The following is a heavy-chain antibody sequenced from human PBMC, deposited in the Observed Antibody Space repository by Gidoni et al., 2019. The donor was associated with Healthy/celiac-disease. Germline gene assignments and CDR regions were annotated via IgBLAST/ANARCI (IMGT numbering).Heavy chain of an antibody. CDR3: ARLEWERPYFDY. J-gene: IGHJ4*02. CDR1: GRSISRSSYY. V-gene: IGHV4-39*01. Sequence: QLQLQESGPGLVKPSETLSLTCTVSGRSISRSSYYWGWIRQPPGKGLEWIGSIYYSGSTYYNPSLKSRVTISVDTSKNQFSLKLSSVTAADTAVYYCARLEWERPYFDYWGQGTLVTVSS. D-gene: IGHD1-26*01. CDR2: IYYSGST.